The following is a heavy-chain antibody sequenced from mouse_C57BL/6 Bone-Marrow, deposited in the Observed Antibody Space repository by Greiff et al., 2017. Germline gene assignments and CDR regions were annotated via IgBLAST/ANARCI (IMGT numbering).Heavy chain of an antibody. J-gene: IGHJ3*01. CDR1: GFTFSDYY. D-gene: IGHD1-1*01. CDR3: AREDGSSLFAY. V-gene: IGHV5-16*01. CDR2: INYDGSST. Sequence: DVMLVESEGGLVQPGSSMKLSCTASGFTFSDYYMAWVRQVPEKGLEWVANINYDGSSTYYLDSLKSRFIISRDNAKNILYLQMSSLKSEDTATYYCAREDGSSLFAYWGQGTLVTVSA.